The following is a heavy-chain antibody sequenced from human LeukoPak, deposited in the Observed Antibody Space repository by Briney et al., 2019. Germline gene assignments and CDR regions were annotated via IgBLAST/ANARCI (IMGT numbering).Heavy chain of an antibody. CDR1: GFTFYDYG. CDR2: INWNGGST. J-gene: IGHJ4*02. CDR3: ARGRRGRYYFDY. Sequence: GGSLRLSCAASGFTFYDYGMSWVRQAPGKGLEWVSGINWNGGSTGHADSVKGPFTISRDNAKNSLYLQMNSLRAEYTALYYCARGRRGRYYFDYWGQGTLVTVSS. V-gene: IGHV3-20*04.